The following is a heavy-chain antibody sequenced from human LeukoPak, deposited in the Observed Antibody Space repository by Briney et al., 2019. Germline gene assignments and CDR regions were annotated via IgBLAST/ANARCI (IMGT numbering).Heavy chain of an antibody. Sequence: SETLSLTCTVSGGSISSYYWSWIRQPAGKGLEWIGRIYTSGSTNYNPSLKSRVTMSVDTSKNQFSLKPSSVTAADTAVYYCARDITSGWFNYYYYGMDVWGQGTTVTVSS. V-gene: IGHV4-4*07. CDR1: GGSISSYY. D-gene: IGHD6-19*01. J-gene: IGHJ6*02. CDR3: ARDITSGWFNYYYYGMDV. CDR2: IYTSGST.